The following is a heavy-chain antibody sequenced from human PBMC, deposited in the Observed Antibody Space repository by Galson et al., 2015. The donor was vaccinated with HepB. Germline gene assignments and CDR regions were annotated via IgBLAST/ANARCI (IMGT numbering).Heavy chain of an antibody. Sequence: SVKVSCKASGYTFTNYDINWVRQASGQGLEWIGWVSPDSGKTGYAQKFQGRVMMTRDTSINTAYMEVGRLRSEDTAVYYCARGGWLDSSGFYRGDGRDPWGQGTLVTVSS. CDR1: GYTFTNYD. V-gene: IGHV1-8*01. CDR3: ARGGWLDSSGFYRGDGRDP. CDR2: VSPDSGKT. D-gene: IGHD3-3*01. J-gene: IGHJ5*02.